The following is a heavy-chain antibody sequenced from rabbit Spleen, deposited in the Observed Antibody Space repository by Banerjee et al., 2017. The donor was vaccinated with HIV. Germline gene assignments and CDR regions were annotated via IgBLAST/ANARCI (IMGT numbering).Heavy chain of an antibody. J-gene: IGHJ6*01. CDR3: ARDTSSSFSSYGMDL. Sequence: QSLEESGGDLVKPGASLTLTCSASGVSFSSNYYMCWVRQAPGKGLEWIVCIDTGSSGFTYFANWAKGRFTISKTSSTTVTLQMTSLTAADTATYFCARDTSSSFSSYGMDLWGPGTLITVS. D-gene: IGHD1-1*01. V-gene: IGHV1S40*01. CDR1: GVSFSSNYY. CDR2: IDTGSSGFT.